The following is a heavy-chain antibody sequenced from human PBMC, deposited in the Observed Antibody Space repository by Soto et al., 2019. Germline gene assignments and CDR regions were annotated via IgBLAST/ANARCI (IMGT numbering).Heavy chain of an antibody. Sequence: GASVKVSCKASGYTFTSYGISWVRQAPGQGLEWMGWISAYNGNTNYAQKLQGRVTMTTDTSTSTAYMELRSLRSDDTAVYYCARVCSGGSCSKSNWFDPWGQGTLVTVSS. J-gene: IGHJ5*02. CDR3: ARVCSGGSCSKSNWFDP. CDR2: ISAYNGNT. V-gene: IGHV1-18*01. D-gene: IGHD2-15*01. CDR1: GYTFTSYG.